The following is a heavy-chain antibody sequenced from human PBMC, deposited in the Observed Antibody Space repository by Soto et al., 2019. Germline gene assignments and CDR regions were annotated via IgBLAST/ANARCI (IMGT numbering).Heavy chain of an antibody. CDR1: GFTFSTYG. CDR2: IWYDGSNK. D-gene: IGHD2-2*01. Sequence: QVQRVESGGGVVQPGRSLRLSCTASGFTFSTYGMHWVRQAPGKGLEWVTVIWYDGSNKYYADSVKGRFTISRDNSKNTLHMHNYSLIADDMPAYYCARGAGSRSSFGGYYYYTLDVWGQGTTVTVSS. J-gene: IGHJ6*02. CDR3: ARGAGSRSSFGGYYYYTLDV. V-gene: IGHV3-33*01.